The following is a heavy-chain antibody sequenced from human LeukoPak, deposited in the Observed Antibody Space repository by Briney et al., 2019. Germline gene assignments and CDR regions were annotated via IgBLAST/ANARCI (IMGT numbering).Heavy chain of an antibody. D-gene: IGHD3-10*01. V-gene: IGHV3-30-3*01. J-gene: IGHJ4*02. CDR2: ISYDGSNK. CDR1: GFTFSSYA. CDR3: ASPPGSFRD. Sequence: PGGSLRLSRAASGFTFSSYAMHWVRQALGKGLEWVAVISYDGSNKYYADSVKGRFTISGDNSKNTLYLQMNSLRAEDTAVYYCASPPGSFRDRGQGTLVTVSS.